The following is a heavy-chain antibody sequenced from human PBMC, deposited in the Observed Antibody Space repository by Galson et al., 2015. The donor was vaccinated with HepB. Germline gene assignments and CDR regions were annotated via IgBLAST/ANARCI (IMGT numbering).Heavy chain of an antibody. J-gene: IGHJ6*02. D-gene: IGHD3-10*01. CDR1: GYNFTDNY. CDR3: ASQSGLGGESHQPYYYYGMDV. Sequence: SVKVSCKASGYNFTDNYMHWVRQAPGQGLEWMGGIIPIFGTANYAQKFQGRVTITADESTSTAYMELSSLRSEDTAVYYCASQSGLGGESHQPYYYYGMDVWGQGTTVTVSS. V-gene: IGHV1-69*13. CDR2: IIPIFGTA.